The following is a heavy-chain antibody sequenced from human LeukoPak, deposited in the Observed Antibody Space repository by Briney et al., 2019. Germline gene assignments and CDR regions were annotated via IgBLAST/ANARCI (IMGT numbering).Heavy chain of an antibody. CDR3: AMWSGYSYGTLDY. CDR1: GFTFSSYA. Sequence: GGSLRLSCAASGFTFSSYAMSWVRQAPGKGLEWVSGISGSGGITYYADSVKGRFTISRDNSKNTLYLQMNSLRAEDTAVYYCAMWSGYSYGTLDYWGQGTLVTVSS. J-gene: IGHJ4*02. D-gene: IGHD5-18*01. CDR2: ISGSGGIT. V-gene: IGHV3-23*01.